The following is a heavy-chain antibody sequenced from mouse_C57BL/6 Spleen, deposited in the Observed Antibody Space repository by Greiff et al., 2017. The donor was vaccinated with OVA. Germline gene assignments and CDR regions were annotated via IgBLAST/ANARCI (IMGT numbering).Heavy chain of an antibody. V-gene: IGHV2-6*03. CDR2: IWSDGST. CDR3: AREESPNGDYAMDY. D-gene: IGHD1-2*01. CDR1: GFSLTSYG. J-gene: IGHJ4*01. Sequence: VQVVESGPGLVAPSQSLSITCTVSGFSLTSYGVHWVRQPPGKGLEWLVVIWSDGSTTYNSALKSRLSISKDNSKSQVFLKMNSLQTDDTAMYYCAREESPNGDYAMDYWGQGTSVTVSS.